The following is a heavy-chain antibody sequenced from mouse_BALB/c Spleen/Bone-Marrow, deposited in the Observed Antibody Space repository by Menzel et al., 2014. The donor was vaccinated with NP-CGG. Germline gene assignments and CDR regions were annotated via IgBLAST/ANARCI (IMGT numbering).Heavy chain of an antibody. Sequence: VQLQQPGAELVKPGASVKLSCTASGFNIKDTYMHWVMQRPEQGLEWIGRIDPANGNTNYDPRFQGKATITADTSSNTAYLQLSSLTSEDTAVYYCARYGGRYYAMDYWGQGTSVTVSS. V-gene: IGHV14-3*02. J-gene: IGHJ4*01. D-gene: IGHD1-1*01. CDR2: IDPANGNT. CDR1: GFNIKDTY. CDR3: ARYGGRYYAMDY.